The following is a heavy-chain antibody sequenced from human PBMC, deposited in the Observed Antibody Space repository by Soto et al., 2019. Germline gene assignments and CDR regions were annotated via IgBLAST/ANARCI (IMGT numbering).Heavy chain of an antibody. CDR2: IEAKSDGGTT. V-gene: IGHV3-15*04. CDR1: GFTFSNAW. CDR3: TSRLSIFYGMHV. Sequence: EVQLVESGGGLAKPGGSLRLSCAASGFTFSNAWMAWVRQTPGKGLERVGHIEAKSDGGTTDLAAPVRGRFSISRDDSINTVYLQINSLKSEDSAVYYCTSRLSIFYGMHVWGPGTTVSVSS. D-gene: IGHD3-3*01. J-gene: IGHJ6*02.